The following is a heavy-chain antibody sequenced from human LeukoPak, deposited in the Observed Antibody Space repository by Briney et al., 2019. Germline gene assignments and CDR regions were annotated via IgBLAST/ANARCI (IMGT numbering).Heavy chain of an antibody. J-gene: IGHJ3*01. Sequence: GGSLRLSCAASGFTFSSYGMHWVRQAPGKGLEWVSTISASDGSTYYADSVKGRFTISRDNSKSTLFLQMNSLRAEDTAIYYCAKDRITIQGDAFDFWGQGTMVTVSS. V-gene: IGHV3-23*01. D-gene: IGHD2-15*01. CDR2: ISASDGST. CDR1: GFTFSSYG. CDR3: AKDRITIQGDAFDF.